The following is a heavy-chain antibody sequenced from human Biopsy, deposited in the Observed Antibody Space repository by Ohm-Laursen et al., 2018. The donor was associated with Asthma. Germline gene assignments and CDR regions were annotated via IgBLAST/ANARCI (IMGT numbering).Heavy chain of an antibody. CDR2: VFWSGST. V-gene: IGHV4-30-4*01. Sequence: SQTLSLTCRVSGGYTGSSDHPWAWIRQAPGKGLEWIGFVFWSGSTHYSRSLERRVSISIDTATNEFSMKLWSVTPADTAVYFCARVVSYGDIYFGIDVWGPGNTVVVS. J-gene: IGHJ6*02. D-gene: IGHD4-17*01. CDR1: GGYTGSSDHP. CDR3: ARVVSYGDIYFGIDV.